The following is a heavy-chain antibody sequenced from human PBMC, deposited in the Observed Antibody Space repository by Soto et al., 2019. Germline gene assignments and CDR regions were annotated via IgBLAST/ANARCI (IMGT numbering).Heavy chain of an antibody. J-gene: IGHJ3*02. CDR2: IYWEDDK. CDR1: GFSLSTSGVG. V-gene: IGHV2-5*02. D-gene: IGHD6-13*01. CDR3: AHRRRGSSSWYLWGTDNDAFDI. Sequence: QITLKESGPTLVKPTQTLTLTCTFSGFSLSTSGVGVGWIRQPPGKALEWLALIYWEDDKRYSPSRKSRLTITKDTSKNQVVLTMTNMDPVDTATYYCAHRRRGSSSWYLWGTDNDAFDIWGQGTMVTVSS.